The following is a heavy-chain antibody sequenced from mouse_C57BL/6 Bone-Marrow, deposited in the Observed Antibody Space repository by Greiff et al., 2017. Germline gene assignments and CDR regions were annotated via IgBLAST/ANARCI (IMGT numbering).Heavy chain of an antibody. CDR1: GYTFTSYW. V-gene: IGHV1-50*01. CDR2: IDPSDSYT. CDR3: ARTPSYYYGSSPYAMDY. J-gene: IGHJ4*01. Sequence: QVQLQQPGAELVKPGASVKLSCKASGYTFTSYWMQWVKQRPGQGLEWIGEIDPSDSYTNYNQKFKGKATLPVDTSSSTAYMQLSSLTSEDSAVYYCARTPSYYYGSSPYAMDYWGQGTSVTVSS. D-gene: IGHD1-1*01.